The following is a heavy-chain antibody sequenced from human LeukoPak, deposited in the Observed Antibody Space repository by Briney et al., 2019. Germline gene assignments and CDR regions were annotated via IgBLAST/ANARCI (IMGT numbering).Heavy chain of an antibody. CDR3: AKDHTRGGHYYFDY. V-gene: IGHV3-30*04. J-gene: IGHJ4*02. CDR2: ISFDGSNK. Sequence: GGSLRLSCAASGFTFSSYAMHWVRQAPGKGLEWVAVISFDGSNKYYADSVKGRFTISRDNSKNTLYLQMNSLRAEDTAVYYCAKDHTRGGHYYFDYWGQGTLVTVSS. CDR1: GFTFSSYA. D-gene: IGHD3-16*01.